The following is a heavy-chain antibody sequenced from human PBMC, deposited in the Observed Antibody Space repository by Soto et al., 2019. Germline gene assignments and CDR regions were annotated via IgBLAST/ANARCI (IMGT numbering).Heavy chain of an antibody. CDR1: GGTFSSYA. J-gene: IGHJ4*02. Sequence: QVQLVQSGAEVKKPGSSVKVSCKASGGTFSSYAISWVRQAPGQGLEWMGGIIPIFGTANYAQKFQGRVTITADESTSTADMDLSSLRSEDTAVYYCAREVGTGDSMAGDYWGQGTLVTGSS. CDR3: AREVGTGDSMAGDY. V-gene: IGHV1-69*01. D-gene: IGHD7-27*01. CDR2: IIPIFGTA.